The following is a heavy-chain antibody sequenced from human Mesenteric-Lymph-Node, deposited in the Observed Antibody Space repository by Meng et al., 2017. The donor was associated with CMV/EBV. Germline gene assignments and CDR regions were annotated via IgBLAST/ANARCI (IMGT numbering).Heavy chain of an antibody. CDR1: GFTFSSYW. J-gene: IGHJ6*02. Sequence: GESLKISCAASGFTFSSYWMHWVRQAPGKGLVWVSRINSDGSSTTYADSVKGRFTISRDNAKNTLYLQMNTLRAEDTAVYYCARVMDNNWYSRYYSMDVWGQGTTVTVSS. V-gene: IGHV3-74*01. CDR2: INSDGSST. CDR3: ARVMDNNWYSRYYSMDV. D-gene: IGHD1-1*01.